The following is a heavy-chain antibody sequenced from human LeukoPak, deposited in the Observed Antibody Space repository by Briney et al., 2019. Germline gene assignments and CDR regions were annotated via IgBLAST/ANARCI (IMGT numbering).Heavy chain of an antibody. CDR1: GYTFTSYY. CDR2: INPSGGST. D-gene: IGHD3-10*01. V-gene: IGHV1-46*01. J-gene: IGHJ3*02. CDR3: ARENRESAFDI. Sequence: ASVKVSCKASGYTFTSYYMHWVRQAPGQGLEWMGIINPSGGSTSYAQKFQGRVAMTRDMSTSTVYMELSSLRSEDTAVYYCARENRESAFDIWGQGTMVTVSS.